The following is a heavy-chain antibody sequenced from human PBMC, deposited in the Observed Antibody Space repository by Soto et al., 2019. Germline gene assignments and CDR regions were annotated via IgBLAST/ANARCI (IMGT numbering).Heavy chain of an antibody. D-gene: IGHD4-17*01. CDR3: AKAFYYGGNLRTSPLFDYYGMDV. V-gene: IGHV3-30*18. J-gene: IGHJ6*02. CDR1: GFTFSSYG. Sequence: QVQLVESEGGVVQPGRSLRLSCAASGFTFSSYGMHWVRQAPGKGLEWVAVISYDGSNKYYADSVKGRFTISRDNSKNTLYRQMNSLRSEDTAVYYCAKAFYYGGNLRTSPLFDYYGMDVWGQGTTVTVSS. CDR2: ISYDGSNK.